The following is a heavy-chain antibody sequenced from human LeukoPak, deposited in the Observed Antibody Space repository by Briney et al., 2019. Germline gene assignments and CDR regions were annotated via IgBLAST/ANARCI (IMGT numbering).Heavy chain of an antibody. J-gene: IGHJ4*02. CDR1: GDSFTSYW. Sequence: GESLRISCKDSGDSFTSYWISWVRQMPGEGLEWMGIIYPGDSDTRYSPSFQGQVTISADKSISTAYLQWSSLRASDTAMYYCARHQYYYDTRGYYIDYWGQGTLVTVSS. D-gene: IGHD3-22*01. V-gene: IGHV5-51*01. CDR3: ARHQYYYDTRGYYIDY. CDR2: IYPGDSDT.